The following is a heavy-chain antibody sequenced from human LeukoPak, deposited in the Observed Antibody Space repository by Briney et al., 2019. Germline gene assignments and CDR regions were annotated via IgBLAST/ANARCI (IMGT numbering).Heavy chain of an antibody. CDR3: AGYDFWSGLDY. J-gene: IGHJ4*02. V-gene: IGHV4-61*02. CDR2: IYISGST. Sequence: SQTLSLTCTVSGGSISSGSYYWSWIRQPAGKGLGWIGRIYISGSTNYNPSLKSRVTISVDTSKNQFSLKLSSVTAADTAVYYCAGYDFWSGLDYWGQGTLVTVSS. CDR1: GGSISSGSYY. D-gene: IGHD3-3*01.